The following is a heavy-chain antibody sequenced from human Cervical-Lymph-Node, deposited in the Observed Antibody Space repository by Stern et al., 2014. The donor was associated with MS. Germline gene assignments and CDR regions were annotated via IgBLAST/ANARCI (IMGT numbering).Heavy chain of an antibody. D-gene: IGHD1-26*01. Sequence: ESGPALVTPTQTLTLTCTFSGFSLSTSGMCVSWIRQPPGKALDWLALLDWDDDKYYSTSLKTRLTISKDTSKNQVVLTMTNMDPVDTATYYCARFSGSYPYYYYGMDVWGQGTTVTVSS. CDR2: LDWDDDK. J-gene: IGHJ6*02. V-gene: IGHV2-70*01. CDR3: ARFSGSYPYYYYGMDV. CDR1: GFSLSTSGMC.